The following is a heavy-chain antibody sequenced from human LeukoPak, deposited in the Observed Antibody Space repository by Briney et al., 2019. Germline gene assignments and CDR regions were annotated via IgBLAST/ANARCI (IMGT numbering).Heavy chain of an antibody. CDR3: ARDGFTMIVVGWYFDL. CDR2: IWYDGSNK. D-gene: IGHD3-22*01. V-gene: IGHV3-33*08. J-gene: IGHJ2*01. CDR1: EFTFSSYS. Sequence: GGSLRLSCAASEFTFSSYSMNWVRQAPGKGLEWVAVIWYDGSNKYYAGSVKGRFTISRDNSKNTLYLQMNSLRAEDSAVYYCARDGFTMIVVGWYFDLWGRGTLVTVSS.